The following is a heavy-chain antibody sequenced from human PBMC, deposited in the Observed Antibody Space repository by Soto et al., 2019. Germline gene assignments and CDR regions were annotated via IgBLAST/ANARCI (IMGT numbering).Heavy chain of an antibody. Sequence: PGGSLRLSCAASGFTFSSYGMHWVRQAPGKGLEWVAVISYDGSNKYYADSEKGRFTISRDNSKNTLYLQMNSLRAEDMAVYYCAKDIVLVPAAMLSYYYYYGMDVWGQGTTVTVSS. CDR3: AKDIVLVPAAMLSYYYYYGMDV. V-gene: IGHV3-30*18. CDR2: ISYDGSNK. D-gene: IGHD2-2*01. CDR1: GFTFSSYG. J-gene: IGHJ6*02.